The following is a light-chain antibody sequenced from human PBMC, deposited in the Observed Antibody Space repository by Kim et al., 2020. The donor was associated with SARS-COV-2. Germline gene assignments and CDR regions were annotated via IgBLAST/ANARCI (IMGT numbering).Light chain of an antibody. CDR2: SAS. J-gene: IGKJ4*01. CDR1: QSVRNN. V-gene: IGKV3-15*01. CDR3: QQYDLWPPVT. Sequence: IVMTQSPATLSVSPGESATLSCRASQSVRNNLAWYQQKPGQAPRLLLYSASTRATGIPARFSGSGSGTEFILTISSLQSEDSAVYYCQQYDLWPPVTFGGGTKVDIK.